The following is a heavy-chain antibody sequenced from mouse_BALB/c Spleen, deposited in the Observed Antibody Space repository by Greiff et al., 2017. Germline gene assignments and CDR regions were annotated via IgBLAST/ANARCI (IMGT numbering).Heavy chain of an antibody. D-gene: IGHD1-1*01. CDR2: ISSGGSYT. V-gene: IGHV5-9-4*01. CDR1: GFTFSSYA. CDR3: ARAYGSSYAMDY. Sequence: EVKLQESGGGLVKPGGSLKLSCAASGFTFSSYAMSWVRQSPEKRLEWVAEISSGGSYTYYPDTVTGRFTISRDNAKNTLYLEMSSLRSEDTAMYYCARAYGSSYAMDYWGQGTSVTVSS. J-gene: IGHJ4*01.